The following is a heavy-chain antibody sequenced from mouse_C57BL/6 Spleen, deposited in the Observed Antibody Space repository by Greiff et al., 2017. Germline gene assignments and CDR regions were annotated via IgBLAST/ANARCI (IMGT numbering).Heavy chain of an antibody. CDR2: INPSSGYT. V-gene: IGHV1-4*01. CDR3: ARSFSLRPFDY. D-gene: IGHD1-2*01. Sequence: QVHVKQSGAELARPGASVKMSCKASGYTFTSYTMHWVKQRPGQGLEWIGYINPSSGYTKYNQKFKDKATLTADKSSSTAYMQLSSLTSEDSAVYYCARSFSLRPFDYWGKGTTLTVSS. J-gene: IGHJ2*01. CDR1: GYTFTSYT.